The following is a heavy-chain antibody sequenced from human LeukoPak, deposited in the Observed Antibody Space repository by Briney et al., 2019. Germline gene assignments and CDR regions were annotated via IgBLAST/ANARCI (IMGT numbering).Heavy chain of an antibody. CDR3: ARVTVTTLQT. V-gene: IGHV6-1*01. J-gene: IGHJ1*01. CDR1: GDSVSSNTAA. D-gene: IGHD4-17*01. CDR2: TYYRSQWYN. Sequence: SQTLSPTCAISGDSVSSNTAAGNWIRQSPSRGLEWLGRTYYRSQWYNDYAVSVKSRITINPDTSKNQFSLQPNSVTPEDTAVYYCARVTVTTLQTWGQGDLVTVSS.